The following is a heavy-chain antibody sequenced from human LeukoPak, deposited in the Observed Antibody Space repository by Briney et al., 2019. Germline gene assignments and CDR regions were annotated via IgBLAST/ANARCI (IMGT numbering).Heavy chain of an antibody. Sequence: SETLSLTCTVSGGSISSYYWSWIRQPAGKGLEWIGRIYTSGSTNYNPSLKSRVTMSIDTSKNQFSLKLSSVTAADTAVYYCARHVAYYYGSGSYYHLEYYFDYWGQGTLVTVSS. J-gene: IGHJ4*02. CDR3: ARHVAYYYGSGSYYHLEYYFDY. V-gene: IGHV4-4*07. CDR2: IYTSGST. CDR1: GGSISSYY. D-gene: IGHD3-10*01.